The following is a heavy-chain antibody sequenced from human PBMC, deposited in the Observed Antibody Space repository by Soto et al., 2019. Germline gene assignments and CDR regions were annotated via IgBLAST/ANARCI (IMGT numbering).Heavy chain of an antibody. Sequence: GASVKVSCKASGYTFTSYGISWVRQAPGQGLEWMGWINAGNGNTKYSQKFQGRVTITRDTSASTAYMELSSLRSEDTAVYYCARSDGPLGDYWGQGTLVTVSS. D-gene: IGHD4-17*01. CDR3: ARSDGPLGDY. CDR1: GYTFTSYG. CDR2: INAGNGNT. V-gene: IGHV1-3*01. J-gene: IGHJ4*02.